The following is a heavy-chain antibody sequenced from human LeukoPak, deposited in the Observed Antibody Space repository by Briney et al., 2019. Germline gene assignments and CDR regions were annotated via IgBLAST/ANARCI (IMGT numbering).Heavy chain of an antibody. CDR1: GFTFSSYA. CDR3: ARDPIIVVRDFPLTSPSAFDY. D-gene: IGHD3-10*01. J-gene: IGHJ4*02. Sequence: GRSLRLSCAASGFTFSSYAMNWVRQAPGKGLEWVSYISGSGTTMYYADSVKGRFTISRDNAKNSLYLQMNSLRAEDTAVYFCARDPIIVVRDFPLTSPSAFDYWGQGTLVTVSS. V-gene: IGHV3-48*01. CDR2: ISGSGTTM.